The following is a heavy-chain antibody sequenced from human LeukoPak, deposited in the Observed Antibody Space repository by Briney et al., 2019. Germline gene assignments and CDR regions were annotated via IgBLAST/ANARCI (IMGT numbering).Heavy chain of an antibody. CDR3: AKGLNSGWYGQSFDL. CDR2: LSYDGTNG. CDR1: GFAFSAYG. J-gene: IGHJ4*02. V-gene: IGHV3-30*18. Sequence: GGSLRLSCAASGFAFSAYGMHWVRQAPGKGLEWVAVLSYDGTNGYYAGSVKGRLTISRDNSKNTLDLQMNSLRAEDTAVYYCAKGLNSGWYGQSFDLWGQGTLVTASS. D-gene: IGHD6-19*01.